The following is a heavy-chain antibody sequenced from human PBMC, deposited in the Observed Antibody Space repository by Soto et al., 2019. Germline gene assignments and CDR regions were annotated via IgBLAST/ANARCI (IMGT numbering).Heavy chain of an antibody. Sequence: SETLSLTCTVSGGSVRRGTYYWSWIRQPPGKGLEWVGYISSSGNTNYNPSLESRVTISVDTSKNQFSLTLSTVTAADTAVYYCARDDYGDYIWGQGTLVTVSS. V-gene: IGHV4-61*01. CDR3: ARDDYGDYI. J-gene: IGHJ4*02. D-gene: IGHD4-17*01. CDR2: ISSSGNT. CDR1: GGSVRRGTYY.